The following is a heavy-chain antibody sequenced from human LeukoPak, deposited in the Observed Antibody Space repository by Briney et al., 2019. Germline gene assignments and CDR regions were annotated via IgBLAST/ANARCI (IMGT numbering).Heavy chain of an antibody. J-gene: IGHJ5*02. CDR2: ISAYNGNT. Sequence: ASVKVSCKASGYTFTSYGISWVRQAPGQGLVWMGWISAYNGNTNYAQKLQGRVTMTTDTSTSTVYMELRSLRSDDTAVYYCARDIGYCSGGSCRYWFDPWGQGTLVTVSS. D-gene: IGHD2-15*01. CDR1: GYTFTSYG. CDR3: ARDIGYCSGGSCRYWFDP. V-gene: IGHV1-18*01.